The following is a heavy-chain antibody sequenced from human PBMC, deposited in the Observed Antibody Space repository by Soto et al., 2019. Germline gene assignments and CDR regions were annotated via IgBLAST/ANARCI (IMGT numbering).Heavy chain of an antibody. V-gene: IGHV1-18*01. CDR2: ISAYNGNT. CDR3: ARRYCSGGSCWVGYYYYGMDV. CDR1: GYTFTSYG. D-gene: IGHD2-15*01. Sequence: GASVKVSCKASGYTFTSYGISWVRQAPGQGLEWMGWISAYNGNTNYAQKLQGRVTMTTDTSTSTAYMELRSLRSDDTAVYYCARRYCSGGSCWVGYYYYGMDVWGQGTTVTVSS. J-gene: IGHJ6*02.